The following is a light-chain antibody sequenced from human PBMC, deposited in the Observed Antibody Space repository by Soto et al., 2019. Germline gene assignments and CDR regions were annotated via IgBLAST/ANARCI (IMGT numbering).Light chain of an antibody. CDR2: GAS. CDR1: QSVSSN. Sequence: EIVMTQSPATLSVSPGERATLSCRASQSVSSNLAWYQQKPGQAPRLLIYGASTRATGIPARFSGSGSGTEFTLTISSLQSEDFAVYYCQQYNNLARTFGQGTRLEIK. CDR3: QQYNNLART. J-gene: IGKJ5*01. V-gene: IGKV3-15*01.